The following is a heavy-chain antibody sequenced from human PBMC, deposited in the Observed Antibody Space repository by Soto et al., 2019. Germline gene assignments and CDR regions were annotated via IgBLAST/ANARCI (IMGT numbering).Heavy chain of an antibody. CDR1: GGSISSGGYY. V-gene: IGHV4-31*03. Sequence: LSLTCTVSGGSISSGGYYWSWIRQHPGKGLEWIGYIYYSGSTYYNPSLKSRVTISVDTSKNQFSLKLSSVTAADTAVYYCARARGGMTTVTTRGVRTYYFDYWGQGTLVTVSS. CDR2: IYYSGST. CDR3: ARARGGMTTVTTRGVRTYYFDY. D-gene: IGHD4-17*01. J-gene: IGHJ4*02.